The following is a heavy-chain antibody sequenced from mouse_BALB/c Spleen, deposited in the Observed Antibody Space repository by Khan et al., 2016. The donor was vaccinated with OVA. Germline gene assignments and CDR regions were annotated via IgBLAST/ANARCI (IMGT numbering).Heavy chain of an antibody. CDR2: IDPYDSET. CDR3: ARNPFAY. CDR1: GYTFTSYW. Sequence: VQLQQSGTELVRPGTSVKLSCKASGYTFTSYWMNWIKQRPEQGLEWIGRIDPYDSETHYNQKFKDKATLTVDKSSNTAYMQLTSLTSEDSAVYCCARNPFAYWSQGTLVTVSA. J-gene: IGHJ3*01. V-gene: IGHV1-52*01.